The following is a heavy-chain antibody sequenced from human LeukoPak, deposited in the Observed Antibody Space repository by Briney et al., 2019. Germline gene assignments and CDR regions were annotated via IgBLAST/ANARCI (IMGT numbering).Heavy chain of an antibody. J-gene: IGHJ3*02. CDR1: SASITSSPYF. Sequence: SETLSLTCTVSSASITSSPYFWGWIRQPPGKGPEWIGEINHSGSTNYNPSLKSRVTISVDTSKNQFSLKLSSVTAADTAVYYCARPARRGSGSYYRFAAFDIWGQGTMVTVSS. V-gene: IGHV4-39*07. CDR3: ARPARRGSGSYYRFAAFDI. CDR2: INHSGST. D-gene: IGHD3-10*01.